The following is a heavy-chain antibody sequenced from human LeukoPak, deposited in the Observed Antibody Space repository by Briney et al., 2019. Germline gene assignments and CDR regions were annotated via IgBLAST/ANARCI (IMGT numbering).Heavy chain of an antibody. CDR1: GFTFSSYE. V-gene: IGHV3-48*03. D-gene: IGHD2-21*01. CDR2: ISSSGSTI. Sequence: GGSLRLSCAASGFTFSSYEMNWVRQAPGKGLEWVSYISSSGSTIYYADSVKGRFTISRDNAKNSLYLQVNSLRAEDTAVYYCARGPEHTAYYFDYWGQGTLVTVSS. J-gene: IGHJ4*02. CDR3: ARGPEHTAYYFDY.